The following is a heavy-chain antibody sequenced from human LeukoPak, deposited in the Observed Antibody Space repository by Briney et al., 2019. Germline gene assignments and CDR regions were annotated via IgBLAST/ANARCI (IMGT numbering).Heavy chain of an antibody. V-gene: IGHV4-61*05. CDR2: IYYSGST. Sequence: SSETLSLTCTVSGGSISSSSYYWGWIRQPPGKGPEWIGYIYYSGSTNYNPSLKSRVTISVDTSKNQFSLKLSSVTAADTAVYYCARVMGYVGLYYYYGMDVWGQGTTVTVSS. J-gene: IGHJ6*02. D-gene: IGHD5-12*01. CDR3: ARVMGYVGLYYYYGMDV. CDR1: GGSISSSSYY.